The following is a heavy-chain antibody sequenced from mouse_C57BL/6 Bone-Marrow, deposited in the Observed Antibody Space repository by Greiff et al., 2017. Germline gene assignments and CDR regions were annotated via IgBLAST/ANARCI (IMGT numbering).Heavy chain of an antibody. CDR1: GYTFTSYW. V-gene: IGHV1-53*01. CDR2: INPSNGGT. D-gene: IGHD1-1*02. J-gene: IGHJ4*01. Sequence: QVHVKQPGTELVKPGASVKLSCKASGYTFTSYWMHWVKQRPGQGLEWIGNINPSNGGTNYNEKFKSKATLTVDKSSSTAYMHLSSLTSEDSAVYYCARWNYSWWLLWAMDYWGQGTSVTVSS. CDR3: ARWNYSWWLLWAMDY.